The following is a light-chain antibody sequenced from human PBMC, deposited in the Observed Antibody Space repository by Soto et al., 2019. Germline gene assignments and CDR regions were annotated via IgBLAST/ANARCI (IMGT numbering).Light chain of an antibody. CDR2: DAS. V-gene: IGKV3-11*01. CDR1: QSVSNY. J-gene: IGKJ4*01. Sequence: EIVLTQSPATLSLSPGERATLSCRASQSVSNYLAWYQQKPGQAPRLLIYDASNRPTGIPARFSGSGSGADFTLTSSSVEPEDFAVYCCQPRRLLLTFGGGTKVEIK. CDR3: QPRRLLLT.